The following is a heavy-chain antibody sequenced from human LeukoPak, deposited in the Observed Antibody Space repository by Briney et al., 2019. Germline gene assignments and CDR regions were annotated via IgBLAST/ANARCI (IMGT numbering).Heavy chain of an antibody. J-gene: IGHJ4*02. Sequence: PSQTLSLTCTVSGGSISSGSYYWSWIRQPAGKGLEWIGRIYTSGSTNYNPSLKSRVTISVDTSKNQFSLKLSSVTAADTAVYHCARHHVEKATITYDYFDYWGQGTLVTVSS. CDR3: ARHHVEKATITYDYFDY. D-gene: IGHD5-24*01. CDR2: IYTSGST. V-gene: IGHV4-61*02. CDR1: GGSISSGSYY.